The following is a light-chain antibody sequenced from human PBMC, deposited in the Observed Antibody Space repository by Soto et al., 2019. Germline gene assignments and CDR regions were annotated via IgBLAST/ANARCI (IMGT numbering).Light chain of an antibody. CDR1: QSVSSD. J-gene: IGKJ1*01. Sequence: EIVRSQSLATVSVNPEERATLSCRASQSVSSDLAWYHQRPGQAPRLLIYGASTMATDIPARFSGSGPGTEFTLTINSLQSEDFAVYYCQQYNNWPRTFGQGTKVDI. V-gene: IGKV3-15*01. CDR2: GAS. CDR3: QQYNNWPRT.